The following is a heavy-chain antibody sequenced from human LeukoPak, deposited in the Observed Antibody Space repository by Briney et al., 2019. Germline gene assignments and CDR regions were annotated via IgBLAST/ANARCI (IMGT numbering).Heavy chain of an antibody. Sequence: SQTLSLTCTVSGDSISSDSYYWSWIRQPAGKGLEWIGRIYTSGSTNYNPSLKSRVTISVDTSKNQFSLKLSSVTAADTAVYYCAREAPEGGFDPWGQGTLVTVSS. CDR1: GDSISSDSYY. V-gene: IGHV4-61*02. CDR2: IYTSGST. CDR3: AREAPEGGFDP. J-gene: IGHJ5*02. D-gene: IGHD2-15*01.